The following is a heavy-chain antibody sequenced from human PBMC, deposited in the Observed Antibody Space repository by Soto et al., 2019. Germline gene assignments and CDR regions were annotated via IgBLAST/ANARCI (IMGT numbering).Heavy chain of an antibody. CDR1: GFTFSSYA. CDR2: ISYDGSNK. J-gene: IGHJ4*02. Sequence: GGSLRLSCAASGFTFSSYAMHWVRQAPGKGLEWVAVISYDGSNKYYADSVKGRFTISRDNSKNTLYLQMNSLRAEDTAVYYCARDGDAFWSGKLDYWGQGTLVTVSS. V-gene: IGHV3-30-3*01. D-gene: IGHD3-3*01. CDR3: ARDGDAFWSGKLDY.